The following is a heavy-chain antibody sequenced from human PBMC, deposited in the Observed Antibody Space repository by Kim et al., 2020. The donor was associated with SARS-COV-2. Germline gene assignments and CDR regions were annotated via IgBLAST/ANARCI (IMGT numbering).Heavy chain of an antibody. Sequence: ADSVRGRFTISRDNTNNAVYLQMNSLRAEDTAKYYCAKGRSGTSTSCYNYWGQGTLVSVSS. V-gene: IGHV3-23*01. D-gene: IGHD2-2*01. J-gene: IGHJ4*01. CDR3: AKGRSGTSTSCYNY.